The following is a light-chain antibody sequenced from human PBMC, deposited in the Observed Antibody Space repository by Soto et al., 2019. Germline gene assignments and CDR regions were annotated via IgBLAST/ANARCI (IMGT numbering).Light chain of an antibody. V-gene: IGLV2-14*03. Sequence: QSALTQPASVSGSPGQSITISCTGTSSDVGGYNYVSWHQHHPGKAPKLLIYGVRDRPSGVSNRFSGSKSGNTASLTISGLQAEDEADYYCSSYTPSSTVCFGTGTKLTVL. CDR1: SSDVGGYNY. CDR2: GVR. CDR3: SSYTPSSTVC. J-gene: IGLJ1*01.